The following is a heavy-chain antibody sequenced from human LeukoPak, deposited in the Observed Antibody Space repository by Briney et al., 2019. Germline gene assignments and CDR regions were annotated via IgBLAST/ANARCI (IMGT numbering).Heavy chain of an antibody. CDR2: LSHAETTQ. D-gene: IGHD6-13*01. V-gene: IGHV3-30*03. Sequence: GESLRLSCEVSGFTFTSYGMHWVRQAPGKGLEWVAWLSHAETTQHYADSVKGRFTISRDNAKNTLYLQMNSLRAEDTAVYYCASASSHRIGAGGDYWGQGTLVTVSS. J-gene: IGHJ4*02. CDR1: GFTFTSYG. CDR3: ASASSHRIGAGGDY.